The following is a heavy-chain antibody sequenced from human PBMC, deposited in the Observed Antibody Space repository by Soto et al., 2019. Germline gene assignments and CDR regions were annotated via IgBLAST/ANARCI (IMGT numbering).Heavy chain of an antibody. D-gene: IGHD1-1*01. V-gene: IGHV3-23*01. CDR3: AKDRGLENYYYYGMDV. Sequence: GGSLRLSCAASGFTFSSYAMSWVRQAPGKGLEWVSAISGSGGSTYYADSVKGRFTISRDNSKNTLYLQMNSLRAEDTAVYYCAKDRGLENYYYYGMDVWGQGTTVTVSS. CDR1: GFTFSSYA. CDR2: ISGSGGST. J-gene: IGHJ6*02.